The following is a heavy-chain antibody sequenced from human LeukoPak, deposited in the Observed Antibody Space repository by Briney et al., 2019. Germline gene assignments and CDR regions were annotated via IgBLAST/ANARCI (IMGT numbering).Heavy chain of an antibody. D-gene: IGHD3-16*01. V-gene: IGHV3-74*01. J-gene: IGHJ4*02. Sequence: GGSLRLSCAVSGFTFSSYWMHWVRQAPGKGLGWVSRMNSDGSSTTYADSVKGRFTISRDNAKNTLYLQMNSLRAEDTAVYYCARETSVLGVYYFDYWGQGTLVSVSS. CDR3: ARETSVLGVYYFDY. CDR2: MNSDGSST. CDR1: GFTFSSYW.